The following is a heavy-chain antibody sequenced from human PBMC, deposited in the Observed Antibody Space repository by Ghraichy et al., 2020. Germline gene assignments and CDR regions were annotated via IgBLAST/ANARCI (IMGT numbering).Heavy chain of an antibody. CDR1: GFIFSSYW. CDR2: IKSKTDGGTT. D-gene: IGHD3-10*01. V-gene: IGHV3-15*01. Sequence: GGSLRLSCAASGFIFSSYWMSWVRQAPGKGLEWVGRIKSKTDGGTTDYAAPVKGRFTISRDDSKNTLYLQMNSLKTEDTAVYYCTTTYYGSGSVYWGQGTLVTVSS. CDR3: TTTYYGSGSVY. J-gene: IGHJ4*02.